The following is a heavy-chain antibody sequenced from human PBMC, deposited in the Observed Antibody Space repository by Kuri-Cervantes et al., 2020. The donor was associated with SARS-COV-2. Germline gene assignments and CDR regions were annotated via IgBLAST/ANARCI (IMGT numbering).Heavy chain of an antibody. CDR3: AAPYCSGGSCYSISAFDI. CDR1: GYTFTSYG. Sequence: ASVKVSCKASGYTFTSYGISWVRQAPGQGLEWMGWISAYNGNTNYAQKFQGRVTMTEDTSTDTAYMELSSLRSEDTAVYYCAAPYCSGGSCYSISAFDIWGQGTMVTVSS. J-gene: IGHJ3*02. V-gene: IGHV1-18*04. D-gene: IGHD2-15*01. CDR2: ISAYNGNT.